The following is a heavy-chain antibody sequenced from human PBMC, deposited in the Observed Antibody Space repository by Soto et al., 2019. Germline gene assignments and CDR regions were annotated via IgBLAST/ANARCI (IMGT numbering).Heavy chain of an antibody. D-gene: IGHD1-26*01. V-gene: IGHV4-59*06. CDR3: ARDSEATSDYDGMDV. J-gene: IGHJ6*02. CDR1: GGSISSYY. CDR2: IYYSGST. Sequence: SETLSLTCTVSGGSISSYYWSWIRQPAGKGLEWIGYIYYSGSTYYNPSLKSRVTISVDTSKNQFSLKLSSVTAADTAVYYCARDSEATSDYDGMDVWSQGTTVTVS.